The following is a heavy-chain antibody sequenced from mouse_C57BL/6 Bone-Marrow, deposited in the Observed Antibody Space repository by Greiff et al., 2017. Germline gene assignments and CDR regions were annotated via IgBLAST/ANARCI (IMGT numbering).Heavy chain of an antibody. V-gene: IGHV1-69*01. D-gene: IGHD1-1*01. Sequence: QVQLQQPGAELVMPGASVKLSCKASGYTFTSYWMHWVKQRPGQGLEWIGEIDPSDSYTNYNQKFKGKSTLTVDKSSSTAYMQLSSLTSEDSAVXYCARGYYGSSYNYAMDYWGQGTSVTVSS. CDR1: GYTFTSYW. CDR3: ARGYYGSSYNYAMDY. CDR2: IDPSDSYT. J-gene: IGHJ4*01.